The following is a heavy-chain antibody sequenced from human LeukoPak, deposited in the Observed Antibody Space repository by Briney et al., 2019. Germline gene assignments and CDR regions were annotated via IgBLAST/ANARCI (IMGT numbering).Heavy chain of an antibody. J-gene: IGHJ4*02. CDR3: ACGGADSGSLFDY. V-gene: IGHV4-30-4*01. CDR1: TFSNYW. CDR2: IYYSGST. D-gene: IGHD5-12*01. Sequence: TFSNYWMSWIRQPPGKGLEWIGYIYYSGSTSGSTTYYNPSLKSRVTVSVDTSKNQFSLKLRSVTAADTAVYYCACGGADSGSLFDYWGQGTLVTVSS.